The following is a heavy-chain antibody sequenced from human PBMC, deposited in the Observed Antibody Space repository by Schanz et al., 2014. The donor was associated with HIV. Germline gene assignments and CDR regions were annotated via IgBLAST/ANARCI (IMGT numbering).Heavy chain of an antibody. CDR1: GFAFSNYA. D-gene: IGHD6-19*01. J-gene: IGHJ4*02. Sequence: EVQLLESGGGLVQPGGSLRLSCAASGFAFSNYAMTWVRQAPGKGLEWVSSISESGGRSYYADSVNGRFTISRDNSKNTLYLQMSSLRVEDTAVYFCAKDGPGIAVAGTGYFDYWGQGTLVTVSS. V-gene: IGHV3-23*01. CDR2: ISESGGRS. CDR3: AKDGPGIAVAGTGYFDY.